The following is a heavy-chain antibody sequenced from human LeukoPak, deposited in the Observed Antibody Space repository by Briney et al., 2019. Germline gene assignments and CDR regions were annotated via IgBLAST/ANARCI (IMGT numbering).Heavy chain of an antibody. D-gene: IGHD3-10*01. CDR3: AKRRSPMVRGVNVDY. CDR2: ISGSGHST. V-gene: IGHV3-23*01. CDR1: GFTFTSYA. J-gene: IGHJ4*02. Sequence: TGGSLRLSCAASGFTFTSYAMSWVRQAPGKGLEWVSAISGSGHSTDYADSVKGRFTISRDNSKNTLYLQMNSLRAEDTAVYYCAKRRSPMVRGVNVDYWGQGTLVTVSS.